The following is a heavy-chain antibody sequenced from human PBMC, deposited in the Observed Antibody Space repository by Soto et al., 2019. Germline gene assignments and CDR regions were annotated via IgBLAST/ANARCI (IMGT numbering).Heavy chain of an antibody. J-gene: IGHJ6*02. CDR2: IIPIFGTA. V-gene: IGHV1-69*13. D-gene: IGHD2-8*01. Sequence: ASVKVSCKASGGTFSSYAISWVLQAAGQGLEWMGGIIPIFGTANYAQKFQCRVTITADESTSTAYMELSSLRSEDTAVYYCARDIVLMVYATLSYYYGMDVWGQGNTVTVSS. CDR3: ARDIVLMVYATLSYYYGMDV. CDR1: GGTFSSYA.